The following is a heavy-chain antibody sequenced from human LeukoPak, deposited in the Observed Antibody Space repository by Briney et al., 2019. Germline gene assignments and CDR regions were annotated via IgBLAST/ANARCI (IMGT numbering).Heavy chain of an antibody. CDR1: GFTFSSYW. Sequence: PGGSLRLSCAASGFTFSSYWMHWVRQAPGKGLVWVSRINSDGSSTSYADSVKGRFTISRDNAKNTLYLQMNSLRAGDTAVYYCASSPSWQSGMDVWGQGTTVTVSS. J-gene: IGHJ6*02. D-gene: IGHD2-2*01. CDR2: INSDGSST. CDR3: ASSPSWQSGMDV. V-gene: IGHV3-74*01.